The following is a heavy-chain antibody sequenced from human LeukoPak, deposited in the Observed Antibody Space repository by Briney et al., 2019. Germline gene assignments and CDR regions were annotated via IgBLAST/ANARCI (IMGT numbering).Heavy chain of an antibody. CDR2: ISGSGGST. V-gene: IGHV3-23*01. Sequence: PGGSLRLSCEASGFTFNTCAMSWVRQAPGKGLEWVSAISGSGGSTYYADSVKGRFTISRDNSKNTLYLQMNSLRAEDTAVYYCAKAPTSYSSSWYVYRAEKYYYMDVWGKGTTVTVSS. CDR3: AKAPTSYSSSWYVYRAEKYYYMDV. J-gene: IGHJ6*03. D-gene: IGHD6-13*01. CDR1: GFTFNTCA.